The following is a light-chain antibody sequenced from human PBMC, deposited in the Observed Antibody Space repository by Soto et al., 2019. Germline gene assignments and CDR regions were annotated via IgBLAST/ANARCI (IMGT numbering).Light chain of an antibody. CDR3: QQYGSSPRT. CDR1: QSVSSY. V-gene: IGKV3-20*01. J-gene: IGKJ1*01. Sequence: EIVLRQSPATLSLSPGEGATLSCRASQSVSSYLAWYQQKPGQAPRLLIYDASNRATGIPARFSGSGSGTDFTLTISRLEPEDFAVYYCQQYGSSPRTFGQGTKVDI. CDR2: DAS.